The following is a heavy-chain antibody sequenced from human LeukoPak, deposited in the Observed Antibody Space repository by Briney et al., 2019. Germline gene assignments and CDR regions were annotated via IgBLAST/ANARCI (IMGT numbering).Heavy chain of an antibody. Sequence: SETLSLTCSVSGGSISGYYWSWIRQPPGKGLEWIGYFYYTGTTNYNPSLKSRATISVDTSKNEFSLKLNSLTAADTAIYYCAREPLRQGSWFDPWGQGTLVTVSS. D-gene: IGHD3-10*01. CDR3: AREPLRQGSWFDP. CDR2: FYYTGTT. CDR1: GGSISGYY. V-gene: IGHV4-59*01. J-gene: IGHJ5*02.